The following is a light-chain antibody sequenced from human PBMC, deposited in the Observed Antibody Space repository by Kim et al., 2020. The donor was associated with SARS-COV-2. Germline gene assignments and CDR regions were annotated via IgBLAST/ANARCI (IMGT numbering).Light chain of an antibody. CDR2: GAS. J-gene: IGKJ1*01. CDR1: QSISTN. V-gene: IGKV3-15*01. Sequence: EIVMTQSPVTLSVSPGERVTLSCRASQSISTNLGWYQQKPGQAPRLLIYGASTRATGIPARFSGSGSGTEFTLTISSLQSEDFAVYCFQQYNDWPWTFRQGTKVDIK. CDR3: QQYNDWPWT.